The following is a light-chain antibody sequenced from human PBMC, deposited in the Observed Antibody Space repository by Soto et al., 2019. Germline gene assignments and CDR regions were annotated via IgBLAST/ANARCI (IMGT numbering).Light chain of an antibody. Sequence: EIVLTQSPGTLSLSPGERATLSCRASQSVSGNFLAWYQQKPGQAPRLLIYGASTRATGIPARFSGSGSGTEFTLTISSLQSEDYAVYYCHQYNNWPPWTFGQGTKVAIK. CDR1: QSVSGN. J-gene: IGKJ1*01. CDR3: HQYNNWPPWT. V-gene: IGKV3-15*01. CDR2: GAS.